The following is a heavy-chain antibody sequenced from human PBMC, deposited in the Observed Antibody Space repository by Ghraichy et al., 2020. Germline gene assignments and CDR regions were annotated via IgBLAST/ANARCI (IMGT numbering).Heavy chain of an antibody. J-gene: IGHJ1*01. Sequence: GGSLRLSCAASGFTFSTYAMSWVRQAPGKGLEWVSAIGGSGDNSYYADSVRGRFTISRDNSKDTLYLQMNSLRVDDTAIYYCAKGPASGSGTSWYFHHWGQGTLVTVSS. CDR3: AKGPASGSGTSWYFHH. CDR1: GFTFSTYA. D-gene: IGHD3-10*01. CDR2: IGGSGDNS. V-gene: IGHV3-23*01.